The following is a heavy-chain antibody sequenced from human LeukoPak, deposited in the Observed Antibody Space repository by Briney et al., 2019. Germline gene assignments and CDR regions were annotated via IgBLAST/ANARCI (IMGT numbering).Heavy chain of an antibody. CDR2: IIPIFGTA. D-gene: IGHD6-13*01. Sequence: SVKVSCKASGGTFSSYAISWVRQAPGQGLEWMGGIIPIFGTANYAQKFQGRVTITADESTSTAYMELSSLRSEDTAVYYCARAHSSSWYYYYYYYMDVWGKGTTVTISS. V-gene: IGHV1-69*01. CDR1: GGTFSSYA. J-gene: IGHJ6*03. CDR3: ARAHSSSWYYYYYYYMDV.